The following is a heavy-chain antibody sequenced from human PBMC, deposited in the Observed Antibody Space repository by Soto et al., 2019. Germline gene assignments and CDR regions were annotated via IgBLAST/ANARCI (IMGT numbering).Heavy chain of an antibody. V-gene: IGHV4-34*01. D-gene: IGHD2-2*02. Sequence: SETLSLTCAVYGGSFSGYYWSWIRQPPGKGLEWIGEINHSGSTNYNPSLKSRVTISVDTPKNQFSLKLSSVTAADTAVYYCARGLAHYCSSTSCYNRRNWFDPWGQGTLVTVSS. J-gene: IGHJ5*02. CDR3: ARGLAHYCSSTSCYNRRNWFDP. CDR2: INHSGST. CDR1: GGSFSGYY.